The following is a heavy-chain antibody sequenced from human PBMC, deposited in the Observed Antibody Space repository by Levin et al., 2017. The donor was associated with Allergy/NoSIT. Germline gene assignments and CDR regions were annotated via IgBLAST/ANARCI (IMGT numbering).Heavy chain of an antibody. D-gene: IGHD1-1*01. J-gene: IGHJ4*02. CDR1: GFTFSSYW. Sequence: GESLKISCAASGFTFSSYWMSWVRQAPGKGLEWVANIKQDGSEKYYVDSVKGRFTISRDNAKNSLYLQMNSLRAEDTAVYYCARDYGYNPDYWGQGTLVTVSS. CDR2: IKQDGSEK. CDR3: ARDYGYNPDY. V-gene: IGHV3-7*04.